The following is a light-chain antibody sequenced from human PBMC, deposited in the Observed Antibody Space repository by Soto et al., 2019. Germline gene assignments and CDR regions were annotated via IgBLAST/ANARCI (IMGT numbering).Light chain of an antibody. Sequence: QSALTQPASVSGSPGQSITISCTGTSSDVGSYNYVSWYQQHPGKAPKLMIYDVNNQPSGVSNRFSGSKSGNTASLTISGLQAEDEADYYCSSYTGSSTLSVFGTGTKLTVL. CDR2: DVN. V-gene: IGLV2-14*01. CDR3: SSYTGSSTLSV. J-gene: IGLJ1*01. CDR1: SSDVGSYNY.